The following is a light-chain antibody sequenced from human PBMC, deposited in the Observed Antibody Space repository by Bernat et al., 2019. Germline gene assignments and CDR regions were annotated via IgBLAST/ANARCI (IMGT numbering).Light chain of an antibody. V-gene: IGLV1-44*01. Sequence: QSVLTQPPSASGTPGPRVTISCSGSSSDVGSNSVTWYQQFPGTAPKVLMYATNERPSGVPDRFSGSKSGTSASLAISGLQSDDEGDYYCASWDDSLNGWVFGGGTKLTVL. CDR1: SSDVGSNS. J-gene: IGLJ3*02. CDR2: ATN. CDR3: ASWDDSLNGWV.